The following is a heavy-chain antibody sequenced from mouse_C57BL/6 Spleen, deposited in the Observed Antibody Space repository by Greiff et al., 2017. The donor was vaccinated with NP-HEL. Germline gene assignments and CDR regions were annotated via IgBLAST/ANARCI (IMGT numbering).Heavy chain of an antibody. J-gene: IGHJ2*01. Sequence: ESGPGLVKPSQSLSLTCSVTGYSITSGYYWNWIRQFPGNKLEWMGYISYDGSNNYNPSLKNRISITRDTSKNQFFLKLNSVTTEDTATYYCAREIYGNYYFDYWGQGTTLTVSS. CDR3: AREIYGNYYFDY. V-gene: IGHV3-6*01. D-gene: IGHD2-1*01. CDR1: GYSITSGYY. CDR2: ISYDGSN.